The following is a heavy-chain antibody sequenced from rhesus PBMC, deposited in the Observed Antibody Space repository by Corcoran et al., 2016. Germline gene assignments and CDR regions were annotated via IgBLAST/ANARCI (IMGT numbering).Heavy chain of an antibody. Sequence: QVQLQESGPGLVKPSETLSLTCTVSGASISSNWWSWIRQPPGKGLEWIGEINGNSGSTNYNPSLKSRVTISKDASKNQFSLKLSSVTAADTAVYYCARELTGVIIMTWKSPYYGLDSWGQGVVVTVSS. J-gene: IGHJ6*01. CDR3: ARELTGVIIMTWKSPYYGLDS. CDR1: GASISSNW. D-gene: IGHD3-34*01. CDR2: INGNSGST. V-gene: IGHV4-80*01.